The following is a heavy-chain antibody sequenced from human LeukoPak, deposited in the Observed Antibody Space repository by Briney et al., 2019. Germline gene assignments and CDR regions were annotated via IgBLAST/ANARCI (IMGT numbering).Heavy chain of an antibody. CDR3: ARAAAGTPGGGYWFDP. J-gene: IGHJ5*02. V-gene: IGHV4-4*08. CDR1: GGSISSYY. Sequence: SGTLSLTCTVSGGSISSYYWSWIRQPRGRGLEGMGYIYTSGSTNYNPSLTRRVTISVATSKDQISLKLGSVTAADTAAYYCARAAAGTPGGGYWFDPWGQGTLVTVSS. D-gene: IGHD6-13*01. CDR2: IYTSGST.